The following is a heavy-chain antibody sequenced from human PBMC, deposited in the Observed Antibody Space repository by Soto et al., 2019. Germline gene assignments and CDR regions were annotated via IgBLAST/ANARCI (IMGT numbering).Heavy chain of an antibody. CDR1: GGTFSSYT. J-gene: IGHJ4*02. CDR2: IIPILGIA. V-gene: IGHV1-69*02. Sequence: QVQLVQSGAEVKKPGTSVKVSCKASGGTFSSYTISWVRQAPGQGLEWMGRIIPILGIANYAQKFQGRVTITADKSTSTAYMELSSLRSEDTAVYYCARAPVDYGDYAFDYWGQGTLVTVSS. D-gene: IGHD4-17*01. CDR3: ARAPVDYGDYAFDY.